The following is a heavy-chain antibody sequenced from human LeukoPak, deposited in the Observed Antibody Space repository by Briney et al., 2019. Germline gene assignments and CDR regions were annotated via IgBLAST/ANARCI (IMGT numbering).Heavy chain of an antibody. CDR3: ARGSGSYSGYFDY. J-gene: IGHJ4*02. CDR2: TRNKANSYTT. Sequence: GGSLRLSCAASGFTFSDHYMHWVRQAPGKGLEWVGRTRNKANSYTTEYAASVKGRFTISRDDSRISLYLQMNSVKAEDTAVCYCARGSGSYSGYFDYWGQGTLVTVP. V-gene: IGHV3-72*01. D-gene: IGHD1-26*01. CDR1: GFTFSDHY.